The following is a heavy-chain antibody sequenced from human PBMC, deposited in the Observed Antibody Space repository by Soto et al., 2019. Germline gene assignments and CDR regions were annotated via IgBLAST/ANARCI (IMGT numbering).Heavy chain of an antibody. D-gene: IGHD6-19*01. CDR1: GGSFSGYY. Sequence: SEPLSLTCAVYGGSFSGYYWSCIRQPPGKGLEWIGEINHSGSTNYNPSLKSRVTISVDTSKNQFSLKLSPVTAADTAVYYCGIRYPALEVAGTGAVCTGLAPWGKGTLVTGSS. CDR2: INHSGST. CDR3: GIRYPALEVAGTGAVCTGLAP. V-gene: IGHV4-34*01. J-gene: IGHJ5*02.